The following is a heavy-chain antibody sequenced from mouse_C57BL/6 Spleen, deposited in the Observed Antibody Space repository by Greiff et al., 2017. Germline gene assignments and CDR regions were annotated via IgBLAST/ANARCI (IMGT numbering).Heavy chain of an antibody. CDR1: GYAFSSSW. D-gene: IGHD1-1*01. V-gene: IGHV1-82*01. CDR2: IDPGDGDT. Sequence: QVQLKESGPELVKPGASVKISCKASGYAFSSSWMNWVKQRPGKGLEWIGRIDPGDGDTNYNGKFKGKATLTADKSSSTAYMQLRSLTSEDSAVCFCGRSGPYWDFGGWGTGTTVTVA. CDR3: GRSGPYWDFGG. J-gene: IGHJ1*03.